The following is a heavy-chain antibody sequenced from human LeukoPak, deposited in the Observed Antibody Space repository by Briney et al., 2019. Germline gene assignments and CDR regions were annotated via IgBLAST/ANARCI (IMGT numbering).Heavy chain of an antibody. J-gene: IGHJ6*03. CDR1: GYTFTSYD. D-gene: IGHD7-27*01. V-gene: IGHV1-69*05. Sequence: PGASVKVSCKASGYTFTSYDINWVRQATGQGLEWMGGIIPIFGTANYAQKFQGRVTITTDESTSTAYMELSSLRSEDTAVYYCARTGVYYYMDVWGKGTTVTVSS. CDR3: ARTGVYYYMDV. CDR2: IIPIFGTA.